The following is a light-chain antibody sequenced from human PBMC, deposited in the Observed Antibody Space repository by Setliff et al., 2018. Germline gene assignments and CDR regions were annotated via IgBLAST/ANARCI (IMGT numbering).Light chain of an antibody. CDR3: SSYTTSGTYV. V-gene: IGLV2-14*03. CDR2: DVT. CDR1: SSDVGGYNY. Sequence: QSVLTQPAAVSGSPGQWITISCSGTSSDVGGYNYVSWYQQHTGKAPKLMIYDVTNRPSGISNRFSGTKSGNTASLTISGLQAEDDADYYCSSYTTSGTYVFGTGTKVTVL. J-gene: IGLJ1*01.